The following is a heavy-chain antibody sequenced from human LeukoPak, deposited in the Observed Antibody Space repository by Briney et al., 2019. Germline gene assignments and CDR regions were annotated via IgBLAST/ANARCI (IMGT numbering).Heavy chain of an antibody. D-gene: IGHD6-13*01. J-gene: IGHJ4*02. CDR3: ARDPGFSSFDY. CDR2: LNRDGREK. V-gene: IGHV3-7*01. CDR1: GFIFNNYW. Sequence: GGSLRLSCAASGFIFNNYWMTWVRQTPGKGLEGVAKLNRDGREKNYIESVRGRLTISRDNADYSLDLQMNSLRAEDTAVYYCARDPGFSSFDYWGQGALVTVSS.